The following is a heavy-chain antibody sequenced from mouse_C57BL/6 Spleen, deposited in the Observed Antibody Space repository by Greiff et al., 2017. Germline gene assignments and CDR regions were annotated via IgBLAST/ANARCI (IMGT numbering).Heavy chain of an antibody. D-gene: IGHD2-4*01. Sequence: QVESEGGLVQPGSSMKLSCTASGFTFSDYYMAWVRQVPEKGLEWVANINYDGSSTYYLDSLKSRFIISRDNAKNILYLQMSSLKSEDTATYYCAKIYYYDDWYFDVWGTGTTVTVSS. J-gene: IGHJ1*03. CDR3: AKIYYYDDWYFDV. CDR1: GFTFSDYY. V-gene: IGHV5-16*01. CDR2: INYDGSST.